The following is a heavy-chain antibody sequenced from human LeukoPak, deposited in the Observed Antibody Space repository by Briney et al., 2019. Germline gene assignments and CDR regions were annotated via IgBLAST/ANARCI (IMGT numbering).Heavy chain of an antibody. CDR3: AKDRIASPPQGRFDP. D-gene: IGHD6-6*01. CDR2: ISGSGDST. Sequence: GGSLRLSCAASGFTFSSYAMSWVRQAPGKGLERVSAISGSGDSTYYADSVKGRFTISRDNSQNTLYLQMNSLGAEDTAIYYCAKDRIASPPQGRFDPWGQGTLVTVSS. V-gene: IGHV3-23*01. CDR1: GFTFSSYA. J-gene: IGHJ5*02.